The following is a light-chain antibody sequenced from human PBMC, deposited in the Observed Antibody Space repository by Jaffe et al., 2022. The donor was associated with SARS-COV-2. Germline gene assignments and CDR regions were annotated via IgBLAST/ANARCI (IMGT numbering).Light chain of an antibody. Sequence: QSVLTQSPSTSGTPGQRVTISCSGSSSSIGSNYVYWYQQLPGTAPKLLIYRNNQRPSGVPDRFSGSKSGTSASLAISGLRSEDEADYYCAAWDDSVSGPGLFVFGAGTKVTVL. J-gene: IGLJ1*01. V-gene: IGLV1-47*01. CDR3: AAWDDSVSGPGLFV. CDR1: SSSIGSNY. CDR2: RNN.